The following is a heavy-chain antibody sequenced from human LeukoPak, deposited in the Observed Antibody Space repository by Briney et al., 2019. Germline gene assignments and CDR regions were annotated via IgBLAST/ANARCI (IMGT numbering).Heavy chain of an antibody. Sequence: PGGSLRLSCAASGFSFSSFVMSWVRQAPGKGLEWVSAISGSGGGTYYADSVKGRFTISRDNSKNTLYLQMNSLRAEDTAVYYCAKVGSADYWGQGTLVTVSS. V-gene: IGHV3-23*01. CDR1: GFSFSSFV. CDR2: ISGSGGGT. CDR3: AKVGSADY. D-gene: IGHD1-26*01. J-gene: IGHJ4*02.